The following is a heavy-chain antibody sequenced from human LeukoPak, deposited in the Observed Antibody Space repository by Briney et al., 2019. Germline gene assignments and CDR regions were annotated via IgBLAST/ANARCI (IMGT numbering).Heavy chain of an antibody. J-gene: IGHJ4*02. D-gene: IGHD2-15*01. CDR1: GYIFTAYY. CDR2: INPNSGGT. Sequence: GASVKVSCKASGYIFTAYYIHWLRQAPGQGLEWMGWINPNSGGTSFALNFQGRVTLTRDTSISTVYMELSRLTSDDTAVYYCARVDPGAVVAMFDQWGQGTLVTVSP. CDR3: ARVDPGAVVAMFDQ. V-gene: IGHV1-2*02.